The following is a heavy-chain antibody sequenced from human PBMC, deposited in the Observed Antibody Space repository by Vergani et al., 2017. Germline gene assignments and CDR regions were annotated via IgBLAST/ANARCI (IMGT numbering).Heavy chain of an antibody. CDR2: ISSSSSYI. CDR1: GSTFSSYS. Sequence: EVQLVESGGGLVKPGGSLRLSCAASGSTFSSYSMNWVRQAPGKGLEWVSSISSSSSYIYYADSVKGRFTISRENAKNSLYLQMNSLRAEDTAVYYCASEGPMVRGVPDYWGQGTLVTVSS. CDR3: ASEGPMVRGVPDY. J-gene: IGHJ4*02. V-gene: IGHV3-21*01. D-gene: IGHD3-10*01.